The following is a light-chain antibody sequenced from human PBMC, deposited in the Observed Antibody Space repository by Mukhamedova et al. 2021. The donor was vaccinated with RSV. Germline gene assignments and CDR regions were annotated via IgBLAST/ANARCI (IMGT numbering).Light chain of an antibody. V-gene: IGLV2-14*01. CDR3: SSYSSTTSHIV. CDR2: EVS. J-gene: IGLJ3*02. Sequence: GRVPRLIIYEVSYRPSGISDRFSGSKSGNTASPTISGLQAEDEADYYCSSYSSTTSHIVFGGGTKLTVL.